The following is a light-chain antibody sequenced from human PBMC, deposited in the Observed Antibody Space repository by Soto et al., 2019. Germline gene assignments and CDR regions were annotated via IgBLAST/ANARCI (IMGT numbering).Light chain of an antibody. CDR3: QQYNNWPPLT. V-gene: IGKV3-15*01. CDR2: GAS. Sequence: EIVMTQSPATLSVSPGERAILSCRASQSVSSNLAWYQQKPGQAPRLLIYGASTRATGIPARFSGSGSGTGFTLTISSLQSEDFAVYYCQQYNNWPPLTFGGGTKVDIK. CDR1: QSVSSN. J-gene: IGKJ4*01.